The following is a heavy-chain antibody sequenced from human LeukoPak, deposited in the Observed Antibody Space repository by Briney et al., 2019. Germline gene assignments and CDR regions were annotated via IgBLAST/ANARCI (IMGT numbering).Heavy chain of an antibody. Sequence: SETLSLTCTVSGYSISSGYYWGWIRQPPGKGLEWIGSIYHSGSTYYNPSLKSRVTISVDTSKNQFSLKLSSVTAADTAVYYCARMEPYNWNRGDCYMDVWGKGTTVTVSS. CDR1: GYSISSGYY. J-gene: IGHJ6*03. D-gene: IGHD1-20*01. V-gene: IGHV4-38-2*02. CDR3: ARMEPYNWNRGDCYMDV. CDR2: IYHSGST.